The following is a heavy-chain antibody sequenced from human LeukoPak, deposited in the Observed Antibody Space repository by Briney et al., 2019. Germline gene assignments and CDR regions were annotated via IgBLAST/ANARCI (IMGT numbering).Heavy chain of an antibody. J-gene: IGHJ3*02. CDR1: GGSISYYY. D-gene: IGHD4-17*01. CDR3: ARMTTVTSSDVFDI. Sequence: SETLSLTCAVSGGSISYYYWSWIRQPPGKGLEWIGYIYYSGNTNPNPSLKSRVTISVDTSKNQFSLKLSSVTAADTAVYYCARMTTVTSSDVFDIWGQGTMVTVSS. V-gene: IGHV4-59*01. CDR2: IYYSGNT.